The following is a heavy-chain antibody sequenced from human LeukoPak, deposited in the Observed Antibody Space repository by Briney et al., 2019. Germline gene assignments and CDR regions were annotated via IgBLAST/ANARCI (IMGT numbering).Heavy chain of an antibody. J-gene: IGHJ4*02. V-gene: IGHV3-53*01. CDR2: LYSGGST. D-gene: IGHD5-18*01. CDR1: GFTVSSNY. CDR3: ARDIVRGYSYGYFDH. Sequence: QTGGSLRLSCAVSGFTVSSNYMSWVRQAPGQGLEWVSVLYSGGSTYYADSVKGRFTISRDHSKNTLYLQMNSLRAEDTAVYYCARDIVRGYSYGYFDHWGQGTLVTVSS.